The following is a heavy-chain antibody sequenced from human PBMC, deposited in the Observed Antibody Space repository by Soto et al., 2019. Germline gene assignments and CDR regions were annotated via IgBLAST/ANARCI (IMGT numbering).Heavy chain of an antibody. V-gene: IGHV4-59*08. D-gene: IGHD4-17*01. Sequence: SETLSLTCTVSGGSISSYYWSWIRQPPGKGLEWIGCIYYSGSTNYNPSLKSRVTISVDTSKNQFSLKLSSVTAADTAMYYCARRPYGMYYFDYWGQGTLVTVPQ. J-gene: IGHJ4*02. CDR1: GGSISSYY. CDR3: ARRPYGMYYFDY. CDR2: IYYSGST.